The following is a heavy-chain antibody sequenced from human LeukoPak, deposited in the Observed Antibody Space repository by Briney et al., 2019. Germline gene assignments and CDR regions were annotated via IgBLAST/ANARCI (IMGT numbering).Heavy chain of an antibody. J-gene: IGHJ3*02. CDR3: ARGLWLLDAFDI. V-gene: IGHV4-59*01. D-gene: IGHD5-18*01. CDR1: GGSISSYY. CDR2: IYYRGST. Sequence: SETLSLTCTVSGGSISSYYWSWIRQPPGKGLEWIGYIYYRGSTNYNPSLKSRVTISVDTSKNQFSLKLSSVTAADTAVYYCARGLWLLDAFDIWGQGTMVIVSS.